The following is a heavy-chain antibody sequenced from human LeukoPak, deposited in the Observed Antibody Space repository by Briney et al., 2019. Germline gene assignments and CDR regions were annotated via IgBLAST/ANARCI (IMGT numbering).Heavy chain of an antibody. CDR1: GFTFSNAW. V-gene: IGHV3-15*01. CDR2: IKSKTDGGTT. J-gene: IGHJ6*03. CDR3: TTVALPYYYYYMDV. Sequence: GGSLRLSCAASGFTFSNAWMSWVRQAPGKGLEWVGRIKSKTDGGTTDYAAPVKGRLTISRDDSKNTLYLQMNSLKTEDTAVYYCTTVALPYYYYYMDVWGKGTTVTVSS.